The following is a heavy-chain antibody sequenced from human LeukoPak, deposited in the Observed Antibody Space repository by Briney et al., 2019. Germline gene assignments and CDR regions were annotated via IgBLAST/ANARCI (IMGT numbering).Heavy chain of an antibody. Sequence: SQTLSLTRAISGDSVSSKIVSWSWIRQSPSRGLEYLGRTRYRSTWNTFYSLSVQGRISINADTSRNQVSLRLNSVTPEDTALYYCVRDFNWALDYWGQGTLVTVSS. D-gene: IGHD7-27*01. CDR3: VRDFNWALDY. V-gene: IGHV6-1*01. CDR2: TRYRSTWNT. CDR1: GDSVSSKIVS. J-gene: IGHJ4*02.